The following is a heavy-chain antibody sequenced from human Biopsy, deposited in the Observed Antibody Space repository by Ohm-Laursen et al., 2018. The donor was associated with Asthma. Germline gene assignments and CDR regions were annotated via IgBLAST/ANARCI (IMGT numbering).Heavy chain of an antibody. CDR1: GFAVSRDH. D-gene: IGHD4-17*01. CDR2: IYSGGTS. CDR3: ARGGYYGDRRQHHGMDL. Sequence: GSLRLSCAASGFAVSRDHMFWVRQAPGKGLEWVSVIYSGGTSHTADSVRGRFTIPRDYSKNTLYLQMHSLRAEDTAVYYCARGGYYGDRRQHHGMDLWGQGTTVTVSS. V-gene: IGHV3-53*01. J-gene: IGHJ6*02.